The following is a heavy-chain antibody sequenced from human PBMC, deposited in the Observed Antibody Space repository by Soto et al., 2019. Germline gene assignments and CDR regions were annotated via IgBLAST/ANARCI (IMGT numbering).Heavy chain of an antibody. Sequence: SETLSLTCTVSGGSISSSSYYWGWIRQPPGKGLEWIGSIYYSGSTYYNPSLKSRVTISVDTSKNQFSLKLSSVTAADTAVYYCARGPTYYDFWSGYLFDYWGQGTLVTVSS. CDR1: GGSISSSSYY. CDR2: IYYSGST. D-gene: IGHD3-3*01. CDR3: ARGPTYYDFWSGYLFDY. J-gene: IGHJ4*02. V-gene: IGHV4-39*01.